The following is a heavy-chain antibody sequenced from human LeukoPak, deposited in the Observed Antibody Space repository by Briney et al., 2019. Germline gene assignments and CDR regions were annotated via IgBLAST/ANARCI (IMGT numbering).Heavy chain of an antibody. J-gene: IGHJ4*02. D-gene: IGHD5-24*01. Sequence: ASVKGSCKASGYTFTGYYMHWVRQAPGQGLEWMGRINPNSGGTNYAQKFQGRVTMTRDTSISTAYMELSRLRSDDTAVYYCARDEGDGYNWNYWGQGTLVTVSS. CDR3: ARDEGDGYNWNY. CDR1: GYTFTGYY. V-gene: IGHV1-2*06. CDR2: INPNSGGT.